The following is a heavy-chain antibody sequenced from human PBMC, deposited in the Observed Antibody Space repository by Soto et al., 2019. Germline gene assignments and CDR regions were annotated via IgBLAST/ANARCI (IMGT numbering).Heavy chain of an antibody. CDR2: ISYDGSNK. J-gene: IGHJ4*02. CDR1: GFTFSSYG. V-gene: IGHV3-30*18. Sequence: GGSLRLSCAASGFTFSSYGMHWVRQAPGKGLEWVAVISYDGSNKYYADSVKGRFTISRDNSKNTLYLQMNSLRAEDTAVYYCAKARDTAMVSHFDYWGQGTLVTVSS. CDR3: AKARDTAMVSHFDY. D-gene: IGHD5-18*01.